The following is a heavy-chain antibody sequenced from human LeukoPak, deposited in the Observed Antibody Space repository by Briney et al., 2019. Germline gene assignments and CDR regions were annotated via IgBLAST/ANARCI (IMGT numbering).Heavy chain of an antibody. Sequence: GGSLRLSCAASGFTFSSYAMSWVRQAPGKGLEWGSAISGSGGSTYYADSVKGRFTISRDNSKNTLYLQMNSLRAEDTAVYYCAKDRRRVGATLYIFDYWGQGTLVTVSS. D-gene: IGHD1-26*01. J-gene: IGHJ4*02. CDR1: GFTFSSYA. V-gene: IGHV3-23*01. CDR2: ISGSGGST. CDR3: AKDRRRVGATLYIFDY.